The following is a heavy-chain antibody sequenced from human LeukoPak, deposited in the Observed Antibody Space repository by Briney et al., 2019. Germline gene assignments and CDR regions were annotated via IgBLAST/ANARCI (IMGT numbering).Heavy chain of an antibody. Sequence: ASVKVSCKVSGYTFTSYGISWVRQAPGQGLEWMGWISAYNGNTNYAQKLQGRVTMTTDTSTSTAYMELRSLRSDDTAAYYCARDMGYCSGGSCYVFDAFDIWGQGTMVTVSS. V-gene: IGHV1-18*01. CDR1: GYTFTSYG. CDR2: ISAYNGNT. J-gene: IGHJ3*02. D-gene: IGHD2-15*01. CDR3: ARDMGYCSGGSCYVFDAFDI.